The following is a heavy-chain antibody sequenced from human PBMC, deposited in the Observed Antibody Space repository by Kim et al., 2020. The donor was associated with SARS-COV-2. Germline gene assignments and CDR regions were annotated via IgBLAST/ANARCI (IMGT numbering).Heavy chain of an antibody. Sequence: GGSLRLSCAASGFTFSSYEMNWVRQAPGKGLEWVSYISSSGSTIYYADSVKGRFTISRDNAKNSLYLQMNSLRAEDTAVYYCATHFEWTSGYHAFDIWGQGTMVTVSS. D-gene: IGHD3-22*01. CDR2: ISSSGSTI. V-gene: IGHV3-48*03. CDR3: ATHFEWTSGYHAFDI. J-gene: IGHJ3*02. CDR1: GFTFSSYE.